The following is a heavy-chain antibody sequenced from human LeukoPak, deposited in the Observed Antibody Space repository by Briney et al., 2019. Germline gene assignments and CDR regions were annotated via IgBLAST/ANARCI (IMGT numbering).Heavy chain of an antibody. D-gene: IGHD3-3*01. V-gene: IGHV4-34*01. CDR1: GGSFSGYY. CDR3: ARRNSFWSGYYHWFDP. CDR2: INHSGST. Sequence: SETLSLTCAVYGGSFSGYYWSWIRQPPGKGLEWIGEINHSGSTNYNPSLKSRVTISVDTSKNQFSLKLSSVTAADTAVYYCARRNSFWSGYYHWFDPWGQGTLVTVSS. J-gene: IGHJ5*02.